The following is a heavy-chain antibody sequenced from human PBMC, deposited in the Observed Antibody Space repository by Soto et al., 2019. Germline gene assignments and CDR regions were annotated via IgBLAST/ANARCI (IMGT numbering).Heavy chain of an antibody. D-gene: IGHD2-15*01. J-gene: IGHJ3*02. Sequence: GGSLRLSCAASGFTFSSYAMSWVRQAPGKGLEWVSAISGSGGSTYYADSVKGRFPLSRDNSKNTLYLQRNSLRAEDTVVDSCAKGISHGGIIVVVVAATRGLDAFYIWGQGTMVTVSS. V-gene: IGHV3-23*01. CDR2: ISGSGGST. CDR1: GFTFSSYA. CDR3: AKGISHGGIIVVVVAATRGLDAFYI.